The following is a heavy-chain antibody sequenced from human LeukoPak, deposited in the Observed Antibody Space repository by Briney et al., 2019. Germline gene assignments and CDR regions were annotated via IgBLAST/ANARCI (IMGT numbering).Heavy chain of an antibody. CDR1: GFTFSSYA. Sequence: GGSLRLSCAASGFTFSSYAMSWVRQAPGKGLEWVSAISGSGGSTYYADSVKGRFTISRDNSKNTLYLQMNSLRAEDTAVYYCAKDGKGGYSGYDESDWFDPWGQGTLVTVSS. V-gene: IGHV3-23*01. J-gene: IGHJ5*02. CDR2: ISGSGGST. CDR3: AKDGKGGYSGYDESDWFDP. D-gene: IGHD5-12*01.